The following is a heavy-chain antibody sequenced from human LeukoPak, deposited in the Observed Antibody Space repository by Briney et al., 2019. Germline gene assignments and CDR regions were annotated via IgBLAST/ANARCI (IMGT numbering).Heavy chain of an antibody. CDR3: ARFMTTWAWFDP. V-gene: IGHV3-21*04. CDR2: ISSSSSYI. D-gene: IGHD4-11*01. CDR1: GFTFDDYG. Sequence: GGSLRLSCAASGFTFDDYGMTWVRQAPGKGLEWVSSISSSSSYIYYADSVKGRFTISRDNAKNSLYLQMNSLRAEDTAVYYCARFMTTWAWFDPWGQGALVTVSS. J-gene: IGHJ5*02.